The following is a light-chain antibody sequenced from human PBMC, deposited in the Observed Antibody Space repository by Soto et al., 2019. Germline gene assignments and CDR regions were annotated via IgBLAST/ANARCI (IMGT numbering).Light chain of an antibody. CDR3: QQYDKSPLT. CDR1: QSVSNSH. V-gene: IGKV3-20*01. J-gene: IGKJ4*01. Sequence: EIVLTQSPGTLSLSPGERATLSCRASQSVSNSHLAWHQQKPGQAPRLLIFGVSRRAAGIPDRFSGSGSGTDFTLTIYRLEPEDYAVYYCQQYDKSPLTFGGGTKVDNK. CDR2: GVS.